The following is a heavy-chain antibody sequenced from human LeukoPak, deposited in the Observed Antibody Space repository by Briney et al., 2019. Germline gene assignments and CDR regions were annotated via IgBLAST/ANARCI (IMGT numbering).Heavy chain of an antibody. CDR2: NSDSCGST. V-gene: IGHV3-23*01. J-gene: IGHJ6*02. D-gene: IGHD2-15*01. CDR1: GFTFSSYA. CDR3: AKPRDCSGGSCYSLAIYYYYGMDV. Sequence: PGRSLRLSCAASGFTFSSYAMSGVREAPGKGLEWVSANSDSCGSTYYADVVKGRFTNSRDNSKNTLYLQMNSLRAEDTAVYYCAKPRDCSGGSCYSLAIYYYYGMDVWGQGTTVTVSS.